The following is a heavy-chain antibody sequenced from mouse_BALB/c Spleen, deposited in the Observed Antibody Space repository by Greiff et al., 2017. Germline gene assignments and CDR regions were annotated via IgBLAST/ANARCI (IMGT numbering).Heavy chain of an antibody. Sequence: EVKLVESGGGLVKPGGSLKLSCAASGFTFSSYTMSWVRQTPEKRLEWVATISSGGGNTYYPDSVKGRFTISRDNAKNNLYLQMSSLRSEDTALYYCARSDSSGYVGFAYWGQGTLVTVSA. CDR3: ARSDSSGYVGFAY. D-gene: IGHD3-2*01. V-gene: IGHV5-9*03. J-gene: IGHJ3*01. CDR2: ISSGGGNT. CDR1: GFTFSSYT.